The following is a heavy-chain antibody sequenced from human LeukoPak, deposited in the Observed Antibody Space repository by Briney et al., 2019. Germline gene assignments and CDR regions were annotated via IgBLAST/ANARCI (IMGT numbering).Heavy chain of an antibody. V-gene: IGHV3-74*01. D-gene: IGHD5-12*01. Sequence: GGSLRLSCAASGFTFSSYSMNWVRQAPGMGLGWVSRINSDGSSISYADSVKGRFSISRDNAKNTLYLQMNSLRAEDTAVYYCTRGASGYGNFDYWGQGTLVTVSS. CDR1: GFTFSSYS. J-gene: IGHJ4*02. CDR3: TRGASGYGNFDY. CDR2: INSDGSSI.